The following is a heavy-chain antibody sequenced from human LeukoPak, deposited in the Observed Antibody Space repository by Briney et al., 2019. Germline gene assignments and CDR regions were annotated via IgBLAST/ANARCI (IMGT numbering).Heavy chain of an antibody. CDR3: ARVAALSSSWLLY. CDR1: GFTFSSYE. J-gene: IGHJ4*02. CDR2: ISRSATTI. Sequence: PGGSLRLSCAASGFTFSSYEMNWVRQAPGKGLEWVSSISRSATTIYYADSVKGRFTISRDNAKNSLYLQMNSLRAEDTAVYFCARVAALSSSWLLYWGQGTLVTVSS. V-gene: IGHV3-48*03. D-gene: IGHD6-13*01.